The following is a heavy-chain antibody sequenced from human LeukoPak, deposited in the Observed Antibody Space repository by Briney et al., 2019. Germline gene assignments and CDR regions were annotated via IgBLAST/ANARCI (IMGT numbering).Heavy chain of an antibody. CDR3: ARRTSLRKAFDY. D-gene: IGHD5-12*01. J-gene: IGHJ4*02. V-gene: IGHV4-39*07. CDR2: INHSGST. CDR1: GGSISSGSYY. Sequence: SETLSLTCSVSGGSISSGSYYWSWIRQPPGKGLEWIGEINHSGSTNYNPSLKSRVTISVDTSKNQFSLKLSSVTAADTAVYYCARRTSLRKAFDYWGQGTLVTVSS.